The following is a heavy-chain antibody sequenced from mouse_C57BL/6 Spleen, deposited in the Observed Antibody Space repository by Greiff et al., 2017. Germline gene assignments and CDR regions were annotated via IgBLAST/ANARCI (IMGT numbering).Heavy chain of an antibody. CDR3: ARGDDSYYYAMDY. V-gene: IGHV1-64*01. CDR2: IHPNSGST. Sequence: VQLQQPGAELVKPGASVKLSCKASGYTFTSYWMHWVKQRPGQGLEWIGMIHPNSGSTNYNEKFKSKATLTVDKSSSTAYMQLSSLTSEDSAVYYCARGDDSYYYAMDYWGQGTSVTVSS. CDR1: GYTFTSYW. D-gene: IGHD2-4*01. J-gene: IGHJ4*01.